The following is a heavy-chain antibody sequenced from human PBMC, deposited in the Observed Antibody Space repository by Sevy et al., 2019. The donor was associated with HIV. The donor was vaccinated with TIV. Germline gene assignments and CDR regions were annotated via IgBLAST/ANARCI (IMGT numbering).Heavy chain of an antibody. Sequence: GGSLRLSCVASGFTFRDHYMEWVRQAPGKGLEWVGRTRNKADGYTTEYAAYVKGRFTYSRDESKNSLYVQMNSLKAEDTAVYYCATHAGIAAAARVFDYWGQGTLVTVSS. CDR2: TRNKADGYTT. D-gene: IGHD6-25*01. CDR3: ATHAGIAAAARVFDY. J-gene: IGHJ4*02. CDR1: GFTFRDHY. V-gene: IGHV3-72*01.